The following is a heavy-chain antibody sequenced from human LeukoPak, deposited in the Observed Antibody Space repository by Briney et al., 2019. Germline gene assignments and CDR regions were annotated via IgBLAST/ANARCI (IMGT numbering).Heavy chain of an antibody. Sequence: GGSLRLSCAASGFTFSSYAMHWVRQAPGKGLEWVAVIWYDGSNKYYADSVKGRFTISRDNSKNTLYLQMNSLRAEDTAVYYCARSSYSSGWYGPDYWGQGTLVTVSS. V-gene: IGHV3-33*08. CDR3: ARSSYSSGWYGPDY. J-gene: IGHJ4*02. CDR1: GFTFSSYA. CDR2: IWYDGSNK. D-gene: IGHD6-19*01.